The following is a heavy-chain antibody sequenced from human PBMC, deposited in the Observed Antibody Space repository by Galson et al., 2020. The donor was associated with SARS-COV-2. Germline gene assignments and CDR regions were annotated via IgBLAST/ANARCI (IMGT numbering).Heavy chain of an antibody. J-gene: IGHJ5*02. V-gene: IGHV4-39*01. CDR2: IYYSGRT. Sequence: SETLSLTCTVSGGSISSSSYYWGWIRQPPGKGLEWIGSIYYSGRTYYNPSLKSRVTISVDTSKNQFSLKLSFVTAADTAVYYCARLLDCSGGSCPHNWFDPWGQGTLVTVSS. D-gene: IGHD2-15*01. CDR1: GGSISSSSYY. CDR3: ARLLDCSGGSCPHNWFDP.